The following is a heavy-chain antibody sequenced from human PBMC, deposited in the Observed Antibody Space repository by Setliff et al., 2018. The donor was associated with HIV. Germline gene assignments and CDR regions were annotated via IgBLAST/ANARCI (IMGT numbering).Heavy chain of an antibody. D-gene: IGHD2-8*01. V-gene: IGHV3-73*01. J-gene: IGHJ3*02. CDR1: GFTFSGSA. CDR3: WLNGYCTNGVCSPDI. CDR2: IGSKANSYAT. Sequence: GGSLRLSCAASGFTFSGSAMHWVRQASGKGLEWVGRIGSKANSYATAYAASVKGRFTISRDDSKNTAYLQLNSLKTEDTAVYYCWLNGYCTNGVCSPDIWGQGTMVTVSS.